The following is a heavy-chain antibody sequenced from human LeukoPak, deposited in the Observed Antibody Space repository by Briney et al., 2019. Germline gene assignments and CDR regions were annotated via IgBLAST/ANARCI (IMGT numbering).Heavy chain of an antibody. CDR1: GYTFTGYY. J-gene: IGHJ5*02. V-gene: IGHV1-2*02. Sequence: ASVKVSCKASGYTFTGYYIHWVRQAPGQGLECMVWINPNSGGTNYAQKFQGRVTMTRDTSISTAYMELNRLRSDDTAVYYCARGGSGSYFSWLDPRGQGTLVTVSS. CDR2: INPNSGGT. CDR3: ARGGSGSYFSWLDP. D-gene: IGHD3-10*01.